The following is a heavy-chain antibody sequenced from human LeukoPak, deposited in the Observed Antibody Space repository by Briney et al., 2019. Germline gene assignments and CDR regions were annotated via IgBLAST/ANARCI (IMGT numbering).Heavy chain of an antibody. CDR2: ISGSGGST. Sequence: GGSLRLSCAASGFTFSSYAMSWVRQAPGKGLEWVSAISGSGGSTYYADSVKGRFTISRDNSKNTLYLQMNSLRAEDTAVYYCARDHEMATITGFDYWGQGTLVTVSS. CDR3: ARDHEMATITGFDY. J-gene: IGHJ4*02. D-gene: IGHD5-24*01. CDR1: GFTFSSYA. V-gene: IGHV3-23*01.